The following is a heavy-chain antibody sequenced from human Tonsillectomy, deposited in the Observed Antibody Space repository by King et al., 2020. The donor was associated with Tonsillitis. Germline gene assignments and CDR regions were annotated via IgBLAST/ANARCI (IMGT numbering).Heavy chain of an antibody. J-gene: IGHJ5*02. CDR1: GYSFTSYW. CDR3: ARRVGHRTIFGVVHQSTQPKNWFDP. D-gene: IGHD3-3*01. CDR2: IYPGDSDT. Sequence: VQLVESGAEVKKPGESLKISCKGSGYSFTSYWIGWVRQMPGKGLEWMGIIYPGDSDTRYSPSFQGQVTISADKSISTAYLQWSSLKASDAAMYYCARRVGHRTIFGVVHQSTQPKNWFDPWGQGTLVTVSS. V-gene: IGHV5-51*01.